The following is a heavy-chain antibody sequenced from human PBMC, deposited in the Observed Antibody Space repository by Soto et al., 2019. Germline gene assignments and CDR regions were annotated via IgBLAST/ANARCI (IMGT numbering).Heavy chain of an antibody. J-gene: IGHJ3*02. V-gene: IGHV3-21*01. Sequence: GGSLRLSCAASGFTFSSYSMNWVRQAPGKGLEWVSSISSSSSYIYYADSVKGRFTISRDNAKNSLYLQMNSLRAEDTAVYYCASSGGELLRDDAFDIWGQGTMVTVSS. CDR3: ASSGGELLRDDAFDI. D-gene: IGHD1-26*01. CDR2: ISSSSSYI. CDR1: GFTFSSYS.